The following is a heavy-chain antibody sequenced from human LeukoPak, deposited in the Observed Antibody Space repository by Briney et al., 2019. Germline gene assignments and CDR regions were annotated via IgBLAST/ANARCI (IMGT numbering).Heavy chain of an antibody. CDR1: GVSFSSSGCY. CDR3: ARLGASLLWDSGSFPDY. V-gene: IGHV4-39*01. D-gene: IGHD3-10*01. Sequence: SETLSLTCIVSGVSFSSSGCYWGWIRQPPGKGLECIVSVFYTGNTYYTSSLKSRVTISADTSKNQFSLGLKFLTAADTAVYYCARLGASLLWDSGSFPDYWGQGSLVTVSS. J-gene: IGHJ4*02. CDR2: VFYTGNT.